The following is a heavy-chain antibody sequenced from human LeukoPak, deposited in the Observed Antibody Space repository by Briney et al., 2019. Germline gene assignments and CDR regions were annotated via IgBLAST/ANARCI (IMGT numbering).Heavy chain of an antibody. D-gene: IGHD1-26*01. V-gene: IGHV3-33*01. CDR3: ARPLVGYALDY. CDR1: GFTFSSYG. Sequence: PGGSLRLSCAASGFTFSSYGMHWVRQAPGKGLDWVAVICSGGSTDYDADSVKGRFTIFRDNSNNTLHLQMNSLRAEDTAVYYCARPLVGYALDYWGQGTLVTVSS. J-gene: IGHJ4*02. CDR2: ICSGGSTD.